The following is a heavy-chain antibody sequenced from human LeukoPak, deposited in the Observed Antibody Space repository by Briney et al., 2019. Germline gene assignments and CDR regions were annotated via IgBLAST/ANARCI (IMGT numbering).Heavy chain of an antibody. CDR2: IYYSGSN. Sequence: SETLSLTCSVSGGSISGYYWSWIRQPPGKGLEWIGYIYYSGSNNYNPSLESRAAISVDTPKNHFSLTLSFVTVADTAVYYCARSTTSGLLGGYLDDWGRGTLVTVSS. J-gene: IGHJ4*02. CDR1: GGSISGYY. CDR3: ARSTTSGLLGGYLDD. V-gene: IGHV4-59*01. D-gene: IGHD1-26*01.